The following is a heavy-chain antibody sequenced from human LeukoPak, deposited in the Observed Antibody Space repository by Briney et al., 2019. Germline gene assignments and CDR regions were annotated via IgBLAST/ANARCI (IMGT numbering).Heavy chain of an antibody. CDR3: ASGNSGLYYFDY. CDR2: IYRGGST. V-gene: IGHV3-53*01. J-gene: IGHJ4*02. CDR1: GLIVSGNY. Sequence: GSLRLPCAPSGLIVSGNYMSWVRQAPGKGLEWVSVIYRGGSTYYADSVKGRFTISRDNSKNTVYLQMNNLRDEDTAVYYCASGNSGLYYFDYWGQGTLVTVSS. D-gene: IGHD5-12*01.